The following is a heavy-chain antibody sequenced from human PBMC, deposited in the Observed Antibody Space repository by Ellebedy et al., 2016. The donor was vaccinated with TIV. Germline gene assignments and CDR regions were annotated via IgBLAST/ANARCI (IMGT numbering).Heavy chain of an antibody. J-gene: IGHJ3*01. Sequence: GESLKISCAASGLTFSSHAMSWVRQAPGKGLEWVSSITESGGNTYYADYVKGRFTISRDNSKDTLFLQMNSLRAEDTAIYFCARDPVGVGAAFDVWGQGTMVTVSS. D-gene: IGHD3-16*01. CDR1: GLTFSSHA. CDR2: ITESGGNT. V-gene: IGHV3-23*01. CDR3: ARDPVGVGAAFDV.